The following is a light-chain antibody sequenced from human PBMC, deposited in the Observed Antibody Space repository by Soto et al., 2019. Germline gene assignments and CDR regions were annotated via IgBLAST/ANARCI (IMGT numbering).Light chain of an antibody. CDR3: WSYAGSFTYV. J-gene: IGLJ1*01. V-gene: IGLV2-23*02. Sequence: ARNQPASVSGSPGHSITISCTGSSSDVGSYTLVSWYQQHPGKVPKLMIYEVSKRPSGVSVRFSGSRSGNTASLTISGLQAEDEADYFCWSYAGSFTYVFGTGTKVTVL. CDR1: SSDVGSYTL. CDR2: EVS.